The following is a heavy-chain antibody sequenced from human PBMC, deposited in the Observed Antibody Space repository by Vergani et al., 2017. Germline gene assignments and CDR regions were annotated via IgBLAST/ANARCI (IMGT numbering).Heavy chain of an antibody. Sequence: QVQLVQSGAEVKKPGSSVKVSCKASGGTFSSYAISWVRQAPGPGLEWMGRIIPILGTANYAQKFQGRVTITADESTSTAYMELSSLRSEDTAVYYCARGRESNYGAFDIWGQGTMVTVSS. CDR1: GGTFSSYA. V-gene: IGHV1-69*11. CDR3: ARGRESNYGAFDI. CDR2: IIPILGTA. D-gene: IGHD4-11*01. J-gene: IGHJ3*02.